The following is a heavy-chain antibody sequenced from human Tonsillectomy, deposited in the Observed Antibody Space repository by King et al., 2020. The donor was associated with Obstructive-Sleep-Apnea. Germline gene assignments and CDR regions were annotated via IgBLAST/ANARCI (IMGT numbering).Heavy chain of an antibody. Sequence: VQLVESGGGLVQPGGSLRLSCAASGFTFSSYWMTWVRQAPGKGLEWLANIKQDGTERYYVDSVKGRFTISRDNAKNSLYLQMKSLRAEDTAMFFCAGRRFSGSYLLGLRSDAFDIWGQGTMVTVSS. D-gene: IGHD1-26*01. CDR2: IKQDGTER. V-gene: IGHV3-7*03. CDR1: GFTFSSYW. CDR3: AGRRFSGSYLLGLRSDAFDI. J-gene: IGHJ3*02.